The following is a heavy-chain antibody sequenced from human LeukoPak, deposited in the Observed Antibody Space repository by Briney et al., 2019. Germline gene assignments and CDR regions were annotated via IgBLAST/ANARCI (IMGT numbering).Heavy chain of an antibody. CDR2: IYSGGST. V-gene: IGHV3-66*01. J-gene: IGHJ4*02. CDR3: ASNAHWNPYYFDY. CDR1: GFTVSSNY. D-gene: IGHD1-1*01. Sequence: GGSLTLSCAASGFTVSSNYMSWVRQAPGKGLEWVSVIYSGGSTYYADSVKGRFTISRDNSKNTLYLQMNSLRAEDTAVYYCASNAHWNPYYFDYWGQGTLVTVSS.